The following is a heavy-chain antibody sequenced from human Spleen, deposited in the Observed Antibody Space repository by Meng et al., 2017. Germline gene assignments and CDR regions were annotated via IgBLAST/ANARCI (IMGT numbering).Heavy chain of an antibody. CDR2: INHSGST. Sequence: VPGLVKPAGALSLPCAVDGGSFSGYYWVWIRQHPGKGLEWIGEINHSGSTNYNPSLEIRATISVDTSQNNLSLKLSSVTAADSAVYYCARGPTTMAHDFDYWGQGTLVTVSS. CDR1: GGSFSGYY. J-gene: IGHJ4*02. CDR3: ARGPTTMAHDFDY. D-gene: IGHD4-11*01. V-gene: IGHV4-34*01.